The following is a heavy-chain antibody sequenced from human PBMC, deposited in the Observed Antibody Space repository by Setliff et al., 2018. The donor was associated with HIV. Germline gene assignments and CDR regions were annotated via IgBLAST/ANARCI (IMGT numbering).Heavy chain of an antibody. Sequence: SETLSLTCTASYATLSTADYYWTWIRQPPGKGLEWIGFVSYTGTTRYSPSLRCRISISIDASKNKFSLQLSSVTAADTAVYYCARQSTTSRDFDSWGQGTLVTVSS. CDR3: ARQSTTSRDFDS. J-gene: IGHJ4*02. D-gene: IGHD2-2*01. CDR1: YATLSTADYY. CDR2: VSYTGTT. V-gene: IGHV4-30-4*01.